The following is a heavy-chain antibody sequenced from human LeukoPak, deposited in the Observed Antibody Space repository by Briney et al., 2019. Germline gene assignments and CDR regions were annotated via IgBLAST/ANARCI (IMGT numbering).Heavy chain of an antibody. CDR3: ASLWDHDYGDLYVDY. V-gene: IGHV4-59*01. CDR1: GGSISSYH. D-gene: IGHD4-17*01. Sequence: PSGTLSLTCTVSGGSISSYHWSWIRQPPGKGLESIGYIYYSGSTNYNPSLKSRVTISLDTSKNQFSLKLSSVTAADTAVYYCASLWDHDYGDLYVDYWGQGTLVTVSS. CDR2: IYYSGST. J-gene: IGHJ4*02.